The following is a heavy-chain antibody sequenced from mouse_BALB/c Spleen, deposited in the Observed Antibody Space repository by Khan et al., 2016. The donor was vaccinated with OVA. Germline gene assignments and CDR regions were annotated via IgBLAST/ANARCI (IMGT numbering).Heavy chain of an antibody. J-gene: IGHJ4*01. CDR2: IWRGGST. Sequence: QVQLQQSGPGLVQPSQSLSITCTASGFSLTSYGVHWVRQSPGKGLEWLGVIWRGGSTDYNAPFMSRLSITKDNSKSQVSFKMNSLQADDTAIYYCAKNQAGYVMDHWGQGTSVTVSS. V-gene: IGHV2-5*01. CDR3: AKNQAGYVMDH. CDR1: GFSLTSYG.